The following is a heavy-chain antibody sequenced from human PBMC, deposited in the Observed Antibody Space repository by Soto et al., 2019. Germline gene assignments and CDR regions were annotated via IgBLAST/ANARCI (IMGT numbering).Heavy chain of an antibody. CDR2: ISAYNGNT. CDR1: GYTFTSYG. CDR3: ASDLFTMVRGVIITDYYYYGMYV. D-gene: IGHD3-10*01. V-gene: IGHV1-18*01. J-gene: IGHJ6*02. Sequence: QVQLVQSGAAVKKPGASVKVSCKASGYTFTSYGISWVRQAPGQGLEWMGWISAYNGNTNYAQKLQGLVTMTTDTSTSTAYMELRSLRSEDTAVYYCASDLFTMVRGVIITDYYYYGMYVWGQGTTVTVSS.